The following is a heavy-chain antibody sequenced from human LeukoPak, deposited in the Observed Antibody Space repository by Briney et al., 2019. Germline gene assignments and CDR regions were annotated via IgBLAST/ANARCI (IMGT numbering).Heavy chain of an antibody. CDR3: AKDKAAVAGRHAFDI. Sequence: PGGSLRLSCAASGFTFDDYAMHWVRQAPGKGLEWVSGISWNSGSIGYADSVKGRFTISGDNAKNSLYLQMNSLRAEDMALYYCAKDKAAVAGRHAFDIWGQGTMVTVSS. D-gene: IGHD6-19*01. CDR2: ISWNSGSI. J-gene: IGHJ3*02. V-gene: IGHV3-9*03. CDR1: GFTFDDYA.